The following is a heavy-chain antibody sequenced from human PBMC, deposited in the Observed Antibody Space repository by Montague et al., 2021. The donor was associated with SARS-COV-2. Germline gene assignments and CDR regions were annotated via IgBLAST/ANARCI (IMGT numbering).Heavy chain of an antibody. Sequence: TLSLTCTVSGGSISSGSYYWSWIPQPAGKGLEWIGRIYTSGTTDYSFSLKSRVTISVDTSKNQFSLKLTSVTAADAAVYYCARAHSGSWPHLDNWGQGSMVTVSS. J-gene: IGHJ4*02. V-gene: IGHV4-61*02. CDR3: ARAHSGSWPHLDN. CDR2: IYTSGTT. D-gene: IGHD5-12*01. CDR1: GGSISSGSYY.